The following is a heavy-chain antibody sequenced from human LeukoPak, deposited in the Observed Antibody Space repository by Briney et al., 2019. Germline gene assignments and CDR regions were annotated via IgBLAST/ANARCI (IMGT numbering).Heavy chain of an antibody. CDR2: INHSGST. CDR1: GGSFSGYY. Sequence: SETLSLTCAVYGGSFSGYYWSWIRQPPGKGREWIGGINHSGSTNYNPSLKSRVTISVDTPKNQFSLKLSSVTAADTAVYYCARRGGTYSSSWYGLGYWGQGTLVTVSS. D-gene: IGHD6-13*01. V-gene: IGHV4-34*01. J-gene: IGHJ4*02. CDR3: ARRGGTYSSSWYGLGY.